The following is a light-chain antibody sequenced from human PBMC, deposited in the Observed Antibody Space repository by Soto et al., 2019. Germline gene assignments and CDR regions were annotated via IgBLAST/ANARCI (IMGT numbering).Light chain of an antibody. CDR1: QSVSSS. CDR3: QERSNWPRT. J-gene: IGKJ4*01. CDR2: DAS. Sequence: EIVLTQSPATLSLSPGERATLSCTASQSVSSSLAWYQQRPGQAPRLRIYDASNRAAGIRARFSGSRSGTDFTLTISSLEPDDVSVYYCQERSNWPRTFGGGTKVEIK. V-gene: IGKV3-11*01.